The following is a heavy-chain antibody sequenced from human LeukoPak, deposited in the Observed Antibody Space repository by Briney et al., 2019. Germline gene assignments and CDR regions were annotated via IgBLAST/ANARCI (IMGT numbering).Heavy chain of an antibody. V-gene: IGHV4-39*07. CDR1: GGSISSSSYY. CDR3: ARGPRYDYLEGFYYYGMDV. J-gene: IGHJ6*02. D-gene: IGHD3-3*01. Sequence: PSETLSLTCTVSGGSISSSSYYWGWIRQPPGKGLEWIGSIYYSGSTYYNPSLKSRVTISVDRSKNQFSLKLSSVTAADTAVYYCARGPRYDYLEGFYYYGMDVWGQGTTVTVSS. CDR2: IYYSGST.